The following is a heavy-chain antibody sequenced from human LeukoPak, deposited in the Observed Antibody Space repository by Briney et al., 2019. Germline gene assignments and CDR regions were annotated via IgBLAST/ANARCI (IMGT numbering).Heavy chain of an antibody. CDR2: IYTSGST. V-gene: IGHV4-4*07. Sequence: SETLSLTCTVSGGSISSYYWSWIRQPAGKGLEWIGRIYTSGSTNYNPSLKSRVTMSVDTSKNQFSLKLSSVTAADTAVYYCARVPRGTYYYDSSGRLDYWGQGTLVTVSS. J-gene: IGHJ4*02. D-gene: IGHD3-22*01. CDR3: ARVPRGTYYYDSSGRLDY. CDR1: GGSISSYY.